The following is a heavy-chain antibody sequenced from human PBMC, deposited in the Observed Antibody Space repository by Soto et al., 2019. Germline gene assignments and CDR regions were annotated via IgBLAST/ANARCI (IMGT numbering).Heavy chain of an antibody. J-gene: IGHJ6*02. Sequence: GGSLRLSCAASGFTFSSYGMHWVRQAPGKGLEWVAVIWYDGSNKYYADSVKGRFTISRDNSKNTLYLQMNSLRAEDTAVYYCAREFTMVRGVKDTYYYGMDVWGQGTTVTVSS. CDR1: GFTFSSYG. D-gene: IGHD3-10*01. CDR2: IWYDGSNK. V-gene: IGHV3-33*01. CDR3: AREFTMVRGVKDTYYYGMDV.